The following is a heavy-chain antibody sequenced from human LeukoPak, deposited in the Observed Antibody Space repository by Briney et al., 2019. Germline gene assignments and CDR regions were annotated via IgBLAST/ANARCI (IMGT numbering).Heavy chain of an antibody. D-gene: IGHD3-22*01. CDR3: AKDELTMIVVVPRGVDY. J-gene: IGHJ4*02. CDR2: ISGSGGST. V-gene: IGHV3-23*01. Sequence: GGSLRLSCAASGFTFSSYAMSWVRQAPGKGLEWVSAISGSGGSTYYEDSVKGRFTISRDNSKNTLYLQMNSLRAEDTAVYYCAKDELTMIVVVPRGVDYWGQGTLVTVSS. CDR1: GFTFSSYA.